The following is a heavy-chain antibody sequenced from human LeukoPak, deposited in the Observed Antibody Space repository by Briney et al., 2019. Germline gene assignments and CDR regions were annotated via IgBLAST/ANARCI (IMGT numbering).Heavy chain of an antibody. J-gene: IGHJ6*04. CDR2: INHSGGT. V-gene: IGHV4-34*01. CDR3: ARDGHGMDV. CDR1: GGSFSGFS. Sequence: SETLSLTCAVYGGSFSGFSWSWIRQPPGNGLEWIGEINHSGGTNYNPCLKSRVTISVDTSKNQFTMKLSSVAAADTAVYYCARDGHGMDVWGKGTTVTVSS.